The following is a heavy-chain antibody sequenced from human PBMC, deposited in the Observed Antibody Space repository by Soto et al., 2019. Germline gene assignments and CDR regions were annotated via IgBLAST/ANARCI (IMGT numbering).Heavy chain of an antibody. J-gene: IGHJ6*02. V-gene: IGHV3-30*18. D-gene: IGHD3-16*01. CDR3: AKGRGSGASRVWGHYYGMDV. CDR2: ISYDGSNK. CDR1: GFTFSSHG. Sequence: QVQLVESGGGVVQPGTSLRLSCVASGFTFSSHGMHWVRQAPGKGLGWVAVISYDGSNKYYADSVKGRFTISRDNSKNSVYLQMNSLRAENTAVYYCAKGRGSGASRVWGHYYGMDVWGQGTTVTVSS.